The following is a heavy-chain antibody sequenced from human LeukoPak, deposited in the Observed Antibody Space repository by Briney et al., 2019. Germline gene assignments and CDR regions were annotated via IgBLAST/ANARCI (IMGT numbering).Heavy chain of an antibody. CDR2: TYYRSKWYN. CDR1: GDSVSSNSAA. CDR3: VRVEYSSSYYFDP. Sequence: PSQTLSLTCAISGDSVSSNSAAWNWIRQSPSRGLEWLGRTYYRSKWYNHYAVSVKSRIIINPDTSKNQLSLQLNSVTPEDTAVYYCVRVEYSSSYYFDPWGQGTLVTVSS. V-gene: IGHV6-1*01. D-gene: IGHD6-6*01. J-gene: IGHJ4*02.